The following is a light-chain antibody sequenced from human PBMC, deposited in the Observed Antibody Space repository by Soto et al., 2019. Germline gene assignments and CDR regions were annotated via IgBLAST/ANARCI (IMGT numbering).Light chain of an antibody. J-gene: IGKJ1*01. CDR1: QTIDSW. Sequence: DIQMTQSPSTLSASVGDRVTITCRASQTIDSWLAWYQQRPGKPPNLLIYKASTLASGVPSRFSGSGSGTEFTLTISSLQPEDFATYYCQQSYSTLWTFGQGTKVDIK. CDR3: QQSYSTLWT. V-gene: IGKV1-5*03. CDR2: KAS.